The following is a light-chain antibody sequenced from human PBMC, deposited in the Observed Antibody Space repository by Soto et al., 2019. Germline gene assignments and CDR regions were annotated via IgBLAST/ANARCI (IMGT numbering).Light chain of an antibody. Sequence: SYELTQPLSVSVALGQTARITCGGNNIGSKNVHWYQQKPGQAPVLVIYRDSNRPSGIPERFSGSNSGNTATLTISRAQAGDEGDYYFQVLDSSTARVFGGGTKLTVL. CDR2: RDS. J-gene: IGLJ3*02. CDR3: QVLDSSTARV. CDR1: NIGSKN. V-gene: IGLV3-9*01.